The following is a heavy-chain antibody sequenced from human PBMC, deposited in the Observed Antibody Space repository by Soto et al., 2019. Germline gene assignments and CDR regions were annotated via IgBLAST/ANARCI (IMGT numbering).Heavy chain of an antibody. D-gene: IGHD6-6*01. CDR3: ASLPLFRAARPYYYYYGMDV. Sequence: SETLSLTCAVYGGSFSGYYWSWIRQPPGKGLEWIGEINHSGSTNYNPSLKSRVTISVDTSKNQFSLKLSSVTAADTAVYYCASLPLFRAARPYYYYYGMDVWGQGTTVTVSS. J-gene: IGHJ6*02. CDR2: INHSGST. CDR1: GGSFSGYY. V-gene: IGHV4-34*01.